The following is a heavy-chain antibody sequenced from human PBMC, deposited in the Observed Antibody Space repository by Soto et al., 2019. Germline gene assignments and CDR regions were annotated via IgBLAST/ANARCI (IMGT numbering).Heavy chain of an antibody. Sequence: SETLSLTCTVSGGSISSYYWSWIRQPPGKGLEWIGYIYYSGSTNYNPSLKSRVTISVDTSKNQFSLKLSSVTAADTAVYYCARGPFYDIWGQGKMVTVSS. D-gene: IGHD3-3*01. CDR2: IYYSGST. V-gene: IGHV4-59*01. J-gene: IGHJ3*02. CDR3: ARGPFYDI. CDR1: GGSISSYY.